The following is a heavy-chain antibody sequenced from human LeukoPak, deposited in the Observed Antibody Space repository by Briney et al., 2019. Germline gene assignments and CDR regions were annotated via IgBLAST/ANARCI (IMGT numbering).Heavy chain of an antibody. CDR2: INYSGRI. J-gene: IGHJ3*02. CDR3: ARLVDYDNSGDPDIFDI. D-gene: IGHD3-22*01. Sequence: SETLSLTCIVSSGFISSYYWSWIRQTPGKGLEWIAFINYSGRIKYNPSLQSRVSISLDTSKNHFSLQLRSVMAADTAVYYCARLVDYDNSGDPDIFDIRGQGTIVSIS. V-gene: IGHV4-59*01. CDR1: SGFISSYY.